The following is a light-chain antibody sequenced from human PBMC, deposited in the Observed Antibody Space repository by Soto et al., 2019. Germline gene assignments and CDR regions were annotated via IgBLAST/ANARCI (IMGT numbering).Light chain of an antibody. V-gene: IGLV2-14*01. Sequence: QSVLTQPASVSGSPGQSITISCTGTSSDVGGYNYVSWYQQHPGKAPKLMIYDVSNRPSGVSNRFSGSKSGNTASLTISGLQAEDEADYYCSSYTSPAAVFGGGTKVTVL. J-gene: IGLJ2*01. CDR1: SSDVGGYNY. CDR2: DVS. CDR3: SSYTSPAAV.